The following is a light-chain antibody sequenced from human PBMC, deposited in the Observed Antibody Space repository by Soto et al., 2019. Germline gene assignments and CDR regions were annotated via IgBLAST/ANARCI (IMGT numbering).Light chain of an antibody. Sequence: EIVLTQSPATLSVSPGERATLSCRASQSVSNNLAWYQQKPGQTPRLLIYRASTRATGIPARFSGSGSGTEFTLTISSLQSEDFALYYCQQYNNWYTFGQGTKLEIK. V-gene: IGKV3-15*01. CDR3: QQYNNWYT. J-gene: IGKJ2*01. CDR2: RAS. CDR1: QSVSNN.